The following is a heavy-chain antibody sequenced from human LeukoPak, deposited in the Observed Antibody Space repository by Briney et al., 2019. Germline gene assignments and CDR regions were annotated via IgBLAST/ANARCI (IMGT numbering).Heavy chain of an antibody. CDR1: GYSFNRYW. J-gene: IGHJ4*02. V-gene: IGHV5-51*01. CDR2: IYPGDSDT. CDR3: ARQIITDCSGGICYSYYFDY. D-gene: IGHD2-15*01. Sequence: GESLKISCQGSGYSFNRYWIGWVRQVPGKGLEWMGIIYPGDSDTRYSPSFQGQVTISADKSISTAYPQWSSLKASDTAIYYCARQIITDCSGGICYSYYFDYWGQGTLVTVS.